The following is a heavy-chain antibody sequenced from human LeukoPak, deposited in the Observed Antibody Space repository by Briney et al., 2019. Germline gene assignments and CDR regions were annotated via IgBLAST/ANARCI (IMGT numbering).Heavy chain of an antibody. V-gene: IGHV4-4*02. CDR2: IYHSGST. J-gene: IGHJ4*02. D-gene: IGHD4-17*01. CDR3: ASRDYGDYPATLDY. CDR1: GGSISSSNW. Sequence: ASETLSLTCAVSGGSISSSNWWSWVRQPPGKGLEWIGEIYHSGSTNYNPSLKSRVTISVDKSKNQFSLKLSSVTAADTAVYYCASRDYGDYPATLDYWGQGTLVTVSS.